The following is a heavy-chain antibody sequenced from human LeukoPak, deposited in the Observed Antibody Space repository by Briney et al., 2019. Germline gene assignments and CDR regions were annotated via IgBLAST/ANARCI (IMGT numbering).Heavy chain of an antibody. CDR1: GFTFISTA. CDR3: AKDQGVDTAMVPDY. V-gene: IGHV3-23*01. J-gene: IGHJ4*02. CDR2: ISGSGGST. D-gene: IGHD5-18*01. Sequence: GRSLRLSWSASGFTFISTAMSCVRHAPGKGREWVSAISGSGGSTYYADSVKGRFTISRDNSKNTLYLQMNSLRAEDTAVYYCAKDQGVDTAMVPDYWGQGTLVTVSS.